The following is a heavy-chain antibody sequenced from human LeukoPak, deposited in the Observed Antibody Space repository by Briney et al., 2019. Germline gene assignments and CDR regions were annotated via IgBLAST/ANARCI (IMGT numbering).Heavy chain of an antibody. CDR1: GYTFTGYG. J-gene: IGHJ4*02. CDR3: ARGTQNYDFWSGYDVDTAIMDY. D-gene: IGHD3-3*01. CDR2: ISVNNGDT. Sequence: ASVKVSCKASGYTFTGYGITWVRQAPGQGLEWMGWISVNNGDTNYAQKLQGRVTMTTDTSTSTAYMELRSLRSDDTAVYYCARGTQNYDFWSGYDVDTAIMDYWGQGTLVTVSS. V-gene: IGHV1-18*01.